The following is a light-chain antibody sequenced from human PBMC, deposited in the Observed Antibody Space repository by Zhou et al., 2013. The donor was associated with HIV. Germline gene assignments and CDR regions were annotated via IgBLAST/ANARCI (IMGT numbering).Light chain of an antibody. V-gene: IGKV3-20*01. CDR3: QQYENSPYS. CDR1: QFVTNNF. J-gene: IGKJ2*01. CDR2: GAS. Sequence: EVVLTQSPGALSLSPGNRATLSCRASQFVTNNFLAWYQQRPGQAPRLLIHGASFRATGIPDRFSGSGSETDFTLTINRLEPEDFAVFYCQQYENSPYSFGQGTKLEIK.